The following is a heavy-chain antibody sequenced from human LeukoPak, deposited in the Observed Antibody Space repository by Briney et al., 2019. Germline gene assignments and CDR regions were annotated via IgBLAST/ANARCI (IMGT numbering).Heavy chain of an antibody. V-gene: IGHV4-59*08. CDR3: ASHKGYSYGYDY. CDR2: IYYSGST. D-gene: IGHD5-18*01. Sequence: NTSETLSLTCTVSGGSISSYYWSWIRQPPGKGLEWIGYIYYSGSTNYNPSLKSRVTISVDTSKNQFSLKLGSVTAADTAVYYCASHKGYSYGYDYWGQGTLVTVSS. CDR1: GGSISSYY. J-gene: IGHJ4*02.